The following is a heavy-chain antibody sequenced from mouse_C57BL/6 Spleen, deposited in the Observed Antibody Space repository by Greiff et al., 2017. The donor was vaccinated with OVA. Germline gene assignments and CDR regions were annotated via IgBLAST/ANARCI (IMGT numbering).Heavy chain of an antibody. V-gene: IGHV14-2*01. CDR2: IDPEDGET. Sequence: VQLQQSGAELVKPGASVKLSCTASGFNIKDYYMQWVKQRTEQGLEWIGRIDPEDGETKYAPKFQGKATITADTSSNTAYLQLSSLTSEDTAVYYCASSYYPGLGYWGQGTTLTVSS. D-gene: IGHD2-12*01. CDR3: ASSYYPGLGY. J-gene: IGHJ2*01. CDR1: GFNIKDYY.